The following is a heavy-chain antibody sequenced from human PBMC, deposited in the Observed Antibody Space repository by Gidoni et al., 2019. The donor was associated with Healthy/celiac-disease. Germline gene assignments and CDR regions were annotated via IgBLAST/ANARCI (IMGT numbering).Heavy chain of an antibody. D-gene: IGHD3-10*01. V-gene: IGHV1-45*02. CDR2: ITPFNGNT. J-gene: IGHJ3*02. CDR3: AWTMVRGVMDSFAFDI. CDR1: GYTFTYRY. Sequence: QMQLVQSGAEVKKTGSSVKVSCKASGYTFTYRYLHWVRQAPGQALEWMGWITPFNGNTNYAQKFQDRVTITRYRSMSTAYMELSSLRSEDTAMYYCAWTMVRGVMDSFAFDIWGQGTMVTVSS.